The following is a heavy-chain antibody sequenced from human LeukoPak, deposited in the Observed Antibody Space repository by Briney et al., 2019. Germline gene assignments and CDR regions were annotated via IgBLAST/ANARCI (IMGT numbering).Heavy chain of an antibody. Sequence: GRSLRLSCAASGFTFSSYAMHWVRQAPGKGLEWVAVISYDGSNKYYADSVKGRFTISRDNSKNTLYLQMNSLRAEDTAVYYCARDRYYDILTGYYYYGMDVWGQGTTVTVSS. V-gene: IGHV3-30*04. CDR1: GFTFSSYA. CDR2: ISYDGSNK. J-gene: IGHJ6*02. D-gene: IGHD3-9*01. CDR3: ARDRYYDILTGYYYYGMDV.